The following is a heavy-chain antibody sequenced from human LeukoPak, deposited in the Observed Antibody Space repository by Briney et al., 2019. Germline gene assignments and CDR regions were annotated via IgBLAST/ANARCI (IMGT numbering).Heavy chain of an antibody. Sequence: GASVKVSCKASGGTSRSYAISWVRQAPGQGLEWMGRIIPIIGIAVYAQKFQGKVTITADKSTSTAYMELTSLRSEDTAVYYCANGDVFDIWGQGTMVTVSS. J-gene: IGHJ3*02. CDR1: GGTSRSYA. CDR3: ANGDVFDI. CDR2: IIPIIGIA. V-gene: IGHV1-69*04.